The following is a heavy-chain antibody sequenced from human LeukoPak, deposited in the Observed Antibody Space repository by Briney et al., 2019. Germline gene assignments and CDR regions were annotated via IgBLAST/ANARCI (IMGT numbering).Heavy chain of an antibody. CDR2: ISSSSSYI. D-gene: IGHD5-24*01. V-gene: IGHV3-21*01. Sequence: GGSLRLSCAASGFTFSSYSMNWVRQAPGKGLEWVSSISSSSSYIYYADSVKGRFTISRDNAKNSLYLQMNSLSAEDTAVYYCARDSVDRWLQFEPEGQVDYWGQGTLVTVSS. CDR3: ARDSVDRWLQFEPEGQVDY. CDR1: GFTFSSYS. J-gene: IGHJ4*02.